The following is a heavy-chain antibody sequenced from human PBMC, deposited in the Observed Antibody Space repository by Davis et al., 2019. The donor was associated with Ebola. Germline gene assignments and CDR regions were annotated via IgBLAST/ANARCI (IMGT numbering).Heavy chain of an antibody. CDR1: GFTFSSYG. CDR2: ISYDGSNK. J-gene: IGHJ4*02. Sequence: PGGSLRLSCAASGFTFSSYGMHWVRQAPGKGLEWVAVISYDGSNKYYADSVKGRFTISRDNSKNTLYLQMNSLRAEDTAVYYCAKVLSQGGYYDSYFDYWGQGTLVTVSS. CDR3: AKVLSQGGYYDSYFDY. V-gene: IGHV3-30*18. D-gene: IGHD3-16*01.